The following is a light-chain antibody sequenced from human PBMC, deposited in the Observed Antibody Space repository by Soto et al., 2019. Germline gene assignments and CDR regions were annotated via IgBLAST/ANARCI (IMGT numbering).Light chain of an antibody. J-gene: IGLJ2*01. Sequence: SYELTQPPSVSVSPGQTASITCSGDKLGDKYACWYQQKPGQSPVLVIYQDSKRPSGIPERFSGSNSGNTATLTVGGTQAMDGADYCCQAWDSSTVVFGGGTKLTVL. V-gene: IGLV3-1*01. CDR3: QAWDSSTVV. CDR2: QDS. CDR1: KLGDKY.